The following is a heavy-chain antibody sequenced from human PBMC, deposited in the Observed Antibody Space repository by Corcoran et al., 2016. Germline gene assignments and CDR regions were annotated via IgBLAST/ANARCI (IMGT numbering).Heavy chain of an antibody. CDR1: GGSFSGYY. CDR3: ARGANPRRVYFDL. Sequence: QVQLQQWGAGLLKPSETLSLTCAVYGGSFSGYYWSWIRQPPGKGLEWIGEINHSGSTNYNPSLKSRVTISVDTSKNQFSLKLSSVTAADTAVYYCARGANPRRVYFDLWGRGTLVTVSS. V-gene: IGHV4-34*01. D-gene: IGHD1-26*01. CDR2: INHSGST. J-gene: IGHJ2*01.